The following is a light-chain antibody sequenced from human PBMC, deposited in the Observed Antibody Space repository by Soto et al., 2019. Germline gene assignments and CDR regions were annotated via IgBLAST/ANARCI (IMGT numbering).Light chain of an antibody. CDR2: GAS. V-gene: IGKV3-15*01. Sequence: EIVMTQSPATLSVSPGERATLSCRASQSVTTNLAWYQQKAGQAPRLLIYGASTRATGIPARFSGSGSETEFTLTISSLQPEDFAVYYCQQYHDWPPLTFGGGTKVE. CDR1: QSVTTN. CDR3: QQYHDWPPLT. J-gene: IGKJ4*01.